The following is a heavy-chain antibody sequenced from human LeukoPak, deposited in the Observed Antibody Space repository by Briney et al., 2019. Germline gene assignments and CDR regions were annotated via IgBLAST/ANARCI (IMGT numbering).Heavy chain of an antibody. D-gene: IGHD6-13*01. J-gene: IGHJ6*02. CDR1: GYTLTQLS. V-gene: IGHV1-24*01. CDR3: ATVVGAAALPSGSYYYYGMDV. Sequence: ASVKVSCKVSGYTLTQLSMHWVRQAPGKGREGMGGFDPEDGETIYAQKFQGRVSMTEDTSRETAYMELSSLRSEDTAVYYCATVVGAAALPSGSYYYYGMDVWGQGTTVTVSS. CDR2: FDPEDGET.